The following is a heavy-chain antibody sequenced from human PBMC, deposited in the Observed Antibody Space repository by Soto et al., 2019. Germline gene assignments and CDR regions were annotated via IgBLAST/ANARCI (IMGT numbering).Heavy chain of an antibody. D-gene: IGHD3-22*01. J-gene: IGHJ6*02. CDR1: GYTFTSNY. Sequence: ASVKVSCKASGYTFTSNYMHWVRQAPGQGLEWMGIINPSDGFTSYAQKFQGRVTMTRDTSTSTVYMELSSLRSEDTAVYYCARYSSSRKGMDVWGQGTAVTVSS. CDR2: INPSDGFT. CDR3: ARYSSSRKGMDV. V-gene: IGHV1-46*01.